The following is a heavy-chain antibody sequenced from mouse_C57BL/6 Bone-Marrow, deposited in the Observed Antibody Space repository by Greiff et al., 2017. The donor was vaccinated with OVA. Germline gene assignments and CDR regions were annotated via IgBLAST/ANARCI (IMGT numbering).Heavy chain of an antibody. Sequence: EVKLMESGGGLVKPGGSLKLSCAASGFTFSDYGMHWVRQAPEKGLEWVAYISSGSSTIYYADTVKGRFTISRDNAKNTLFLQMTSLRSEDTAMYYCARYGYDARDPSVDYWGQGTSGTVSS. CDR1: GFTFSDYG. CDR2: ISSGSSTI. V-gene: IGHV5-17*01. D-gene: IGHD2-2*01. J-gene: IGHJ4*01. CDR3: ARYGYDARDPSVDY.